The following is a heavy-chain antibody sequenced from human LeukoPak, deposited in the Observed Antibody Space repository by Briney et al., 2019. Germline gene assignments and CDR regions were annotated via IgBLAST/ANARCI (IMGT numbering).Heavy chain of an antibody. CDR3: ARVYCSSTSCYWYWYFDL. D-gene: IGHD2-2*01. J-gene: IGHJ2*01. V-gene: IGHV4-30-2*01. Sequence: SQTLSLTCTVSGGSISSGGYYWSWIRQPPGKGLEWIGYIYHSGSTYYNPSLKSRVTISVDRSKNQFSLKLSSVTAADTAVYYCARVYCSSTSCYWYWYFDLWGRGTLVTVSS. CDR1: GGSISSGGYY. CDR2: IYHSGST.